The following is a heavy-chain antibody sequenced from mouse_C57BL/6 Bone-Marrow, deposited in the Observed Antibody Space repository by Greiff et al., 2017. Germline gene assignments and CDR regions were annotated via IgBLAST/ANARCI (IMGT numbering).Heavy chain of an antibody. CDR2: IDPENGDT. V-gene: IGHV14-4*01. Sequence: EVQVVESGAELVRPGASVKLSCTASGFNIKDDYMHWVKQRPEQGLEWIGWIDPENGDTEYASKFQGKATITADTSSNTAYLQLSSLTSEDTAVYYCTRGGDYDGRTYAMYYWGQGTSVTVSS. CDR1: GFNIKDDY. D-gene: IGHD2-4*01. CDR3: TRGGDYDGRTYAMYY. J-gene: IGHJ4*01.